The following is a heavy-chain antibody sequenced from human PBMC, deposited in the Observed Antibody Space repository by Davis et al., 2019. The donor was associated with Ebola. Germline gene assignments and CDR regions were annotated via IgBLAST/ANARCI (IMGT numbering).Heavy chain of an antibody. J-gene: IGHJ6*02. CDR3: ATSRYLVGDQYGVDV. V-gene: IGHV3-15*07. CDR1: GFTFSGYW. D-gene: IGHD2-15*01. CDR2: IRSMTDGGTT. Sequence: GESLKISCAASGFTFSGYWMHWVRQAPGRGLEWVGRIRSMTDGGTTDFAASVKDRFTISRDDSKTTLYLQMNSLKTEDTAVYYCATSRYLVGDQYGVDVWGPGTTVTVSS.